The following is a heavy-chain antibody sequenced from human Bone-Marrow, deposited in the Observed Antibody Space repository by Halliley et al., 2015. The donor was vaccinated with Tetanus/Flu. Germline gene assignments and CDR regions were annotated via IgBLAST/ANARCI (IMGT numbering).Heavy chain of an antibody. CDR2: IFPGDSDT. Sequence: GPEWMGIIFPGDSDTRYSPSFQGRVTISADKATKPTSRQWRSLKASDTAIYYCARQELLGSFNIWGQGTMVTVSS. D-gene: IGHD6-19*01. CDR3: ARQELLGSFNI. V-gene: IGHV5-51*01. J-gene: IGHJ3*02.